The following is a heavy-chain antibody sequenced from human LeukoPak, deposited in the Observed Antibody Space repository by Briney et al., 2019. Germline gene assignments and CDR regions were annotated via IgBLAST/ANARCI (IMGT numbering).Heavy chain of an antibody. V-gene: IGHV4-30-4*08. J-gene: IGHJ4*02. CDR1: GGSISSGDYY. CDR2: IYYSGST. D-gene: IGHD3-10*01. CDR3: ARKGGSGSPTRDY. Sequence: SQTLSLTCTVSGGSISSGDYYWSWIRQPPGKGLEWIGYIYYSGSTYYNPSLKSRVTISVDTSKNQFSLKLSSVTAADTAVYCCARKGGSGSPTRDYWGQGTLVTVSS.